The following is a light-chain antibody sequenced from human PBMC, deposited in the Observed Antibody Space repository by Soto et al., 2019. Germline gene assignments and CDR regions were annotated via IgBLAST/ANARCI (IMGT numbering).Light chain of an antibody. CDR1: QSVSSSY. V-gene: IGKV3-20*01. Sequence: EIVLTQSPGTLSLSPGERATLSCRASQSVSSSYLAWYQQKPGQAPRLLIYGASSRATGTPDRFSGSGYGTDYTRTTGRLEPDDLAVSYWQQYGSSPLTVGRGTKVEIK. CDR2: GAS. J-gene: IGKJ4*01. CDR3: QQYGSSPLT.